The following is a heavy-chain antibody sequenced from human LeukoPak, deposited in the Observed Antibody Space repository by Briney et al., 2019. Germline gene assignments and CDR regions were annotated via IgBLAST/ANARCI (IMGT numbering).Heavy chain of an antibody. CDR3: ARQNDFRLDY. D-gene: IGHD3-3*01. CDR2: IYPGDSDT. Sequence: EWMVIIYPGDSDTRYSPSLQGQVTISVDTSIGTAYLRWSSLKASDTAIYYCARQNDFRLDYWGQGTLVTVSS. J-gene: IGHJ4*02. V-gene: IGHV5-51*01.